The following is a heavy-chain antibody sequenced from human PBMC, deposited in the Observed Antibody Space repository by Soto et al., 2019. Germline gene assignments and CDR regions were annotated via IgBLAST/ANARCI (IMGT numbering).Heavy chain of an antibody. Sequence: SETLSLTCTVAGGSISSYYWSWIRQPPGKGLEWIGYIYYSGSTNYNPSLKSRVTISVDTSKNQFSLKLSSVTAEDTAVYYCARLFPRGPDAFDIWGQGTMVTVSS. CDR3: ARLFPRGPDAFDI. CDR1: GGSISSYY. CDR2: IYYSGST. D-gene: IGHD2-21*01. V-gene: IGHV4-59*01. J-gene: IGHJ3*02.